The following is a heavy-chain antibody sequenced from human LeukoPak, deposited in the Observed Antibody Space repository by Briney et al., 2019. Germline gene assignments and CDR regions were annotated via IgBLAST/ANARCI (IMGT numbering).Heavy chain of an antibody. CDR3: AKDRVDGSGSQFDS. V-gene: IGHV3-23*01. Sequence: GGSLRLSCAASGFTFDDYDMSWVRQAPGKGLEWVSSISGSGAMTYYADSVKGRFTISRDNAMDTLYLQMNSLRADDTAVYYCAKDRVDGSGSQFDSWGQGSLVIVSS. CDR2: ISGSGAMT. CDR1: GFTFDDYD. J-gene: IGHJ4*02. D-gene: IGHD3-10*01.